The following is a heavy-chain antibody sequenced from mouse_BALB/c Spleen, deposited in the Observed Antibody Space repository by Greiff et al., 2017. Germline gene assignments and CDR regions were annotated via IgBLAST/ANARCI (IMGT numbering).Heavy chain of an antibody. Sequence: VKLVESGPGLVAPSQSLSITCTVSGFSLTGYGVNWVRQPPGKGLEWLGMIWGDGSTDYNSALKSRLSISKDNSKSQVFLKMNSLQTDDTARYYCARDHYYGSSYEAMDDWGQGTSVTVSS. CDR1: GFSLTGYG. D-gene: IGHD1-1*01. J-gene: IGHJ4*01. CDR2: IWGDGST. CDR3: ARDHYYGSSYEAMDD. V-gene: IGHV2-6-7*01.